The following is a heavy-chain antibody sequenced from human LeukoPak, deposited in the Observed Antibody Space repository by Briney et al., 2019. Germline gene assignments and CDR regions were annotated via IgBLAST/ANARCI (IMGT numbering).Heavy chain of an antibody. V-gene: IGHV4-39*07. CDR1: GGSISSSSYY. CDR3: ARWAPMVRGVIITFLGDYFDY. Sequence: SETLSLTCTVSGGSISSSSYYWGWIRQPPGKGLEWIGSIYYSGSTYYNPSLKSRVTISVDTSKNQFSLKLSSVTAADTAVYYCARWAPMVRGVIITFLGDYFDYWGQGTLVTVSS. J-gene: IGHJ4*02. D-gene: IGHD3-10*01. CDR2: IYYSGST.